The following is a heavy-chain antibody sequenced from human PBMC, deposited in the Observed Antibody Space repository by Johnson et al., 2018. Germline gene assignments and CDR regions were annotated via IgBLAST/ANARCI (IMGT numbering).Heavy chain of an antibody. CDR2: ISWNSGSI. J-gene: IGHJ3*02. CDR1: GFTFDDYA. D-gene: IGHD2-21*02. Sequence: VRLVQSGGGLVKHGGSLRLSCAASGFTFDDYAMHWVRQAPGKGLEWVSGISWNSGSIGYADSVTGRFTISRANAKNSLYLQINSLRAEDTALYYCPKDRFGGDCTAFDIWGQGTMVTVSS. V-gene: IGHV3-9*01. CDR3: PKDRFGGDCTAFDI.